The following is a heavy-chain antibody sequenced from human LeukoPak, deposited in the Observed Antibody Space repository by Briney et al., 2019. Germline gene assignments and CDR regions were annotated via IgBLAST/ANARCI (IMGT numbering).Heavy chain of an antibody. CDR1: GGSISSSNW. Sequence: SGTLSLTCAVSGGSISSSNWWSWVRQPPGKGLEWIGEIYHSGSTNYNPSLESRVTISVDKSKNQFSLNLSSVTAADTAVYYRARGGGYDSFDYWGQGTLVTVSS. J-gene: IGHJ4*02. V-gene: IGHV4-4*02. D-gene: IGHD5-12*01. CDR3: ARGGGYDSFDY. CDR2: IYHSGST.